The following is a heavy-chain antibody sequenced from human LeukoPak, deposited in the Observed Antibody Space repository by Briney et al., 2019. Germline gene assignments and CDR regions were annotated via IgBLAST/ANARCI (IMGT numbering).Heavy chain of an antibody. CDR3: VRDIAAAGESIDY. CDR2: LYYSGST. Sequence: SETLSLTCTVSGGSITSSSYYWGWIRQPPGKGLEWIGSLYYSGSTYYNPSLKSRVTISLDTSKNQFSLKLSSVTAADTAVYYCVRDIAAAGESIDYWGQGTLVTVSS. V-gene: IGHV4-39*07. CDR1: GGSITSSSYY. J-gene: IGHJ4*02. D-gene: IGHD6-13*01.